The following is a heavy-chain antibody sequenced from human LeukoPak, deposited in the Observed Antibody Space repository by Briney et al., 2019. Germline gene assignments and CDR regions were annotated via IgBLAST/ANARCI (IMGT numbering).Heavy chain of an antibody. CDR1: GFTFRSHA. D-gene: IGHD2-21*01. Sequence: GGSLRLSCVGSGFTFRSHAMSWVRQAPEKGLEFVSGIYENGGTTYYADSVKGRFSISRDNSKNTLYLQMDSLRGEDTTVYYCAKDFRIGYSAHFDYWGQGALVTVSS. V-gene: IGHV3-23*01. CDR3: AKDFRIGYSAHFDY. CDR2: IYENGGTT. J-gene: IGHJ4*02.